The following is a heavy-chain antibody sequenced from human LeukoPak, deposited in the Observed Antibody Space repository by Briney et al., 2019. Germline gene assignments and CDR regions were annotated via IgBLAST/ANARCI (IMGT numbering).Heavy chain of an antibody. D-gene: IGHD6-19*01. J-gene: IGHJ6*02. CDR3: ARSSGSYDGYYGVEV. Sequence: GRSLRLSCGVSEFTFDDYVIHWVRQGPGKGLEWVAAMSWTSGSIAYADSVKGRFNIFRDNAQSSLYLQMNSLRAEDTAFYYCARSSGSYDGYYGVEVWGQGTTVIVSS. CDR2: MSWTSGSI. V-gene: IGHV3-9*01. CDR1: EFTFDDYV.